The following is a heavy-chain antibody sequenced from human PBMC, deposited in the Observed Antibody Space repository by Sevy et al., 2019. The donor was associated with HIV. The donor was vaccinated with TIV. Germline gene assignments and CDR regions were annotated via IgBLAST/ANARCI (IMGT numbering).Heavy chain of an antibody. CDR3: VRNGGAYDSGFDP. D-gene: IGHD3-22*01. J-gene: IGHJ5*02. Sequence: GGSLRLSCVASGFTFSNYDMNWVRQAPGKGLEWVSKNRSRGSDIYYADSVKGRFTISRDNAKDSLNLQMNSLRAEDTAVYYCVRNGGAYDSGFDPWGQGTLVTVSS. CDR2: NRSRGSDI. V-gene: IGHV3-48*03. CDR1: GFTFSNYD.